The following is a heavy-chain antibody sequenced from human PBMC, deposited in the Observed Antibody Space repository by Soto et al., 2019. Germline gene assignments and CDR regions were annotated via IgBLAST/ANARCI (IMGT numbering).Heavy chain of an antibody. Sequence: LRLSCAASGFTFSSYSMNWVRQAPGKGLEWVSSISSSSSYIYYADSVKGRFTISRDNAKNSLYLQMNSLRAEDTAVYYCARDPWIAAAGDAFDIWGQGTMVTVSS. V-gene: IGHV3-21*01. J-gene: IGHJ3*02. D-gene: IGHD6-13*01. CDR3: ARDPWIAAAGDAFDI. CDR1: GFTFSSYS. CDR2: ISSSSSYI.